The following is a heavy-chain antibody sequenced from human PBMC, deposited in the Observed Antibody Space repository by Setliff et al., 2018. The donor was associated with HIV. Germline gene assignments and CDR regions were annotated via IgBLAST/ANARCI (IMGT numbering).Heavy chain of an antibody. V-gene: IGHV4-39*01. CDR1: PGSINNDNYK. Sequence: KPSETLSLTCTVSPGSINNDNYKWAWIRQTPGTGLECIGGIHYSGMTYYNPSLKSRVSMSIDPSRNKFSLWLTSVTATDTGLYYCARHDPLGGYEKFDYWGQGILVTVSS. CDR3: ARHDPLGGYEKFDY. CDR2: IHYSGMT. J-gene: IGHJ4*02. D-gene: IGHD5-12*01.